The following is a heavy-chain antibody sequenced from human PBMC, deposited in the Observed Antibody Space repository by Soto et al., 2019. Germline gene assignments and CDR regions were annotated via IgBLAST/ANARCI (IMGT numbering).Heavy chain of an antibody. Sequence: EVQLVESGGGLVQPGGSLRLSCAASGFTVSKNYMSWVRQAPGKGLEWVSVIYTGGSTYYADSVEGRSTISRDNSKNTLYHQMNSLRDEDTAVYYCARGGGNSYYGYWGQGTLVTVSS. V-gene: IGHV3-66*01. J-gene: IGHJ4*02. CDR1: GFTVSKNY. D-gene: IGHD4-4*01. CDR2: IYTGGST. CDR3: ARGGGNSYYGY.